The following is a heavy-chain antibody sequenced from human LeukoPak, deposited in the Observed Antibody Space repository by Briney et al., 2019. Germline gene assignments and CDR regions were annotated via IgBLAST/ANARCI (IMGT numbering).Heavy chain of an antibody. Sequence: SETLSLTCTVPGGTISSSSYYWGWIRQPPGKGLEWIGSIYYSGNTYYNPSLKSRVTISVDTSKNQFSLKLNSVTAADTAVYFCARRPHYYDSSGSRYYFDYWGQGTLVTVSS. CDR2: IYYSGNT. V-gene: IGHV4-39*01. D-gene: IGHD3-22*01. CDR1: GGTISSSSYY. J-gene: IGHJ4*02. CDR3: ARRPHYYDSSGSRYYFDY.